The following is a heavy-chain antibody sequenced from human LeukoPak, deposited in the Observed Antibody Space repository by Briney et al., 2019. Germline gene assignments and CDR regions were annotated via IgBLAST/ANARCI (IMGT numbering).Heavy chain of an antibody. CDR2: ISWNSGSI. CDR1: GFTFDDYA. Sequence: PGGSLRLSCAASGFTFDDYAMHWVRQAPGKGLEWVSGISWNSGSIGYADSVKGRFTISRDNAKNSLYLQMNSLRAEDTALYYCAKDYYYDSSEPYYFDYWGQGTLVTVSS. CDR3: AKDYYYDSSEPYYFDY. J-gene: IGHJ4*02. D-gene: IGHD3-22*01. V-gene: IGHV3-9*01.